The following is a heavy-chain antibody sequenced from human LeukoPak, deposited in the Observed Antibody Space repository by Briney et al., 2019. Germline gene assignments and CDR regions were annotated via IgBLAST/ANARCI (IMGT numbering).Heavy chain of an antibody. CDR1: GFTFSSNS. Sequence: PGGSLRLSCAASGFTFSSNSMNWVRQAPGKGLEWVSSISSSSSSYIYYAASVKGRFTISRDNAKNSLYLQMNSLRAEDTAVYYCARGQRGTSCCAFDYWGQGTLVTVSS. V-gene: IGHV3-21*01. CDR3: ARGQRGTSCCAFDY. CDR2: ISSSSSSYI. D-gene: IGHD2-2*01. J-gene: IGHJ4*02.